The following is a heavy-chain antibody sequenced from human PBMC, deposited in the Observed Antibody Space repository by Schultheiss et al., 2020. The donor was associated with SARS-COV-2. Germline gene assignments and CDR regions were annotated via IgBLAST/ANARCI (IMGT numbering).Heavy chain of an antibody. CDR1: GFTFSSYG. V-gene: IGHV3-30*18. J-gene: IGHJ4*02. Sequence: GGSLRLSCAASGFTFSSYGMHWVRQAPGKGLEWVAVISYDGSNKYYADSVKGRFTISRDNSKNTLYLQMNSLRAEDTAVYYCAKGRGGAAGGSGDYWGQGTLVTVSS. D-gene: IGHD3-10*01. CDR3: AKGRGGAAGGSGDY. CDR2: ISYDGSNK.